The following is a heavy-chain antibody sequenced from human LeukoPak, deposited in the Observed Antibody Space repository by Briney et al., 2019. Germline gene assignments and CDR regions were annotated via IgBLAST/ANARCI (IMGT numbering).Heavy chain of an antibody. D-gene: IGHD3-10*01. Sequence: PGGSLRLSCAASGITFTSYAMTWVRQAPGKGLEWVSVIYSGGTTYYADSVKGRFTISRDNSKNTLYLQMNSLRAEDTAVYYCARDGDGSGSYYTYYYYGMDVWGQGTTVTVSS. CDR3: ARDGDGSGSYYTYYYYGMDV. J-gene: IGHJ6*02. CDR1: GITFTSYA. CDR2: IYSGGTT. V-gene: IGHV3-53*01.